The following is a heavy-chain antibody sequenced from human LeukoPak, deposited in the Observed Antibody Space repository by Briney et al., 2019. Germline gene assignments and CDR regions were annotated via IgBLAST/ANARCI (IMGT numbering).Heavy chain of an antibody. CDR3: ALTSSGWYGY. Sequence: SETLSLTCTVSGGSIRSYYWSWIRQPPGKGLEWIGYIYYSGSTNYNPSLKSRVTISVDTSKNQFSLKLSSVTAADTAVYYCALTSSGWYGYWGQGTLVTVSS. V-gene: IGHV4-59*01. CDR1: GGSIRSYY. CDR2: IYYSGST. J-gene: IGHJ4*02. D-gene: IGHD6-19*01.